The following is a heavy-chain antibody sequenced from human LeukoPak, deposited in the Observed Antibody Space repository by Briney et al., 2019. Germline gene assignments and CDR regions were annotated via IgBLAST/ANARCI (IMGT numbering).Heavy chain of an antibody. CDR2: IYYSGST. Sequence: SETLSLTCTVSGGSISSYYWSWIRQPPGKGLEWIGYIYYSGSTYYNPSLKSRVTISVDTSKNQFSLKLSSVTAADTAVYYCARGVPPNWNDDYWGQGTLVTVSS. CDR3: ARGVPPNWNDDY. V-gene: IGHV4-30-4*08. D-gene: IGHD1-20*01. J-gene: IGHJ4*02. CDR1: GGSISSYY.